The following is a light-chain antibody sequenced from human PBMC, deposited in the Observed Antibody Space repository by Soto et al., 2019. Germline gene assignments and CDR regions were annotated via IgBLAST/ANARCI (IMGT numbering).Light chain of an antibody. CDR3: CSYAGTRYV. J-gene: IGLJ1*01. V-gene: IGLV2-8*01. CDR1: SSDVGAYDY. Sequence: QSALTQPPSASGSPGQSVTISCTGTSSDVGAYDYVSWYQQPPGRAPRLIIFDVSNRPSGVSNRFSGSKSGNTASLTISGLQAEDEADYYCCSYAGTRYVFGNGTKVTVL. CDR2: DVS.